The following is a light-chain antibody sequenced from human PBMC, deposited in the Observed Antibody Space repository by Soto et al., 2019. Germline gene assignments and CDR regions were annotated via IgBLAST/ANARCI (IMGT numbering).Light chain of an antibody. CDR1: ARDIGGYNY. V-gene: IGLV2-8*01. CDR3: CAYAGSGIWV. J-gene: IGLJ3*02. Sequence: QSALTQPPSASGSPGQSVTISCSGTARDIGGYNYVAWYQQHPGKAPKFIIYEVSERPSGVPLRFSGSKSGNTAFLTVSGLQAEDEADFYCCAYAGSGIWVFGGGTKVTVL. CDR2: EVS.